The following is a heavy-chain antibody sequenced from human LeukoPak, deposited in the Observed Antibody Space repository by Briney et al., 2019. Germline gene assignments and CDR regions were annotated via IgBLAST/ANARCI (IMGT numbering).Heavy chain of an antibody. CDR2: ISGSGGST. D-gene: IGHD3-9*01. CDR3: AKDWEVLRYFDWSHWFDP. V-gene: IGHV3-23*01. J-gene: IGHJ5*02. Sequence: PGGSLRLSCAASGFTFSSYAMSWVRQAPGKGLEWVSAISGSGGSTYYADSVKGRFTISRDNSKNTLYLQMNSLRAEDTAVYYCAKDWEVLRYFDWSHWFDPWGQGTLVTVSS. CDR1: GFTFSSYA.